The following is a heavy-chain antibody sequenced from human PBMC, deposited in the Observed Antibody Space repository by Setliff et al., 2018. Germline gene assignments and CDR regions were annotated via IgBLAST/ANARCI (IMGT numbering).Heavy chain of an antibody. CDR3: ARGAKRYYYYYMDV. J-gene: IGHJ6*03. D-gene: IGHD3-10*01. CDR1: GFTFDDYA. Sequence: GGSLRLSCAASGFTFDDYAMHWVRQAPGKGLEWVSGISWNSGSIDYADSVKGRFTISRDNAKNSLYLQMNSLRAEDTALYYCARGAKRYYYYYMDVWGKGTTVTVSS. V-gene: IGHV3-9*01. CDR2: ISWNSGSI.